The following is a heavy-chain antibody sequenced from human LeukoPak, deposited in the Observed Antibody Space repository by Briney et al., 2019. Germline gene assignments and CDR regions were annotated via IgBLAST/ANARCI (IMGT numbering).Heavy chain of an antibody. CDR1: GGSISSYY. CDR3: ARYRPQQQDLDY. CDR2: IYYSGST. D-gene: IGHD6-13*01. V-gene: IGHV4-59*01. Sequence: SETLSLTCTVSGGSISSYYWSWIRQPPGKGLEWIGYIYYSGSTNYNPSLKSRVTISVDTSKNQFSLKLSSVTAADTAVYYCARYRPQQQDLDYWGQGTLVTVSS. J-gene: IGHJ4*02.